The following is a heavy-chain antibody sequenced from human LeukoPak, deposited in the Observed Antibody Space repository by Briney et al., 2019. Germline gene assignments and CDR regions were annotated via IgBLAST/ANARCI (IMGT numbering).Heavy chain of an antibody. CDR1: GGSISSYY. CDR3: ARATTYSSSWSY. Sequence: SETLSLTCTVSGGSISSYYWSWIRQPPGKGLEWIGYIYYSGSTNYNPSLKSRVTISIATSKNQFSLKLSSVTAADTAVYYCARATTYSSSWSYWGQGTLVTVSS. D-gene: IGHD6-13*01. J-gene: IGHJ4*02. V-gene: IGHV4-59*08. CDR2: IYYSGST.